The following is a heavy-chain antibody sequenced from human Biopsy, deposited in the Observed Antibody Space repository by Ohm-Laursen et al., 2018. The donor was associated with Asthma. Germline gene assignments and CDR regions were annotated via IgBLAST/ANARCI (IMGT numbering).Heavy chain of an antibody. D-gene: IGHD5-12*01. CDR2: IYSGGTS. V-gene: IGHV3-53*01. CDR1: GFAVSSDH. J-gene: IGHJ6*02. CDR3: ARGYSGTDRIVYYYAGMEV. Sequence: SLRLSCTASGFAVSSDHMFWVRQAPGKGLEWVSVIYSGGTSHTADSVRGRFNISRDYSKNTLYLQMHSLRAEDTAVYYCARGYSGTDRIVYYYAGMEVWGQGTTVTVSS.